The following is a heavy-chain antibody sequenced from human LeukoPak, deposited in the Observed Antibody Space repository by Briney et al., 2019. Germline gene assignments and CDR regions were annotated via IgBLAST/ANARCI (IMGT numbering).Heavy chain of an antibody. D-gene: IGHD6-13*01. Sequence: SETLSLTCTVSGGSISSGDYYWSWIRQPPGKGLEWIGYIYYSGSTYYNPSLKSRVTISVDTSKNQFSLKLSSVTAADTAVYYCAKDSSTWGNLAGHFDSWGQGTLVTVSS. V-gene: IGHV4-30-4*01. CDR2: IYYSGST. CDR1: GGSISSGDYY. CDR3: AKDSSTWGNLAGHFDS. J-gene: IGHJ4*02.